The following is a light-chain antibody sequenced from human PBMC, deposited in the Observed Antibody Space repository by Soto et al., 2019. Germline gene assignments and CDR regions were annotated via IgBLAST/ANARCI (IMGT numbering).Light chain of an antibody. J-gene: IGKJ1*01. CDR2: KAS. V-gene: IGKV1-5*03. Sequence: DIQMTQSPSTLSASVGDRVTITCRASQSISSWLAWYQQKPGKAPKLLIYKASSLESGVPSRFSGSGSGTEFTLPISSLQPDDFATYDCQQYNTLWTFGQGTKVEIK. CDR1: QSISSW. CDR3: QQYNTLWT.